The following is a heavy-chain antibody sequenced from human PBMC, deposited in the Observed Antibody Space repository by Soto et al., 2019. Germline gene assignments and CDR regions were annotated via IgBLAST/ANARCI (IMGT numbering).Heavy chain of an antibody. Sequence: GGSLRLSCAASGFTCDDYGMSWVRQAPGKGLEWVSGINWSGGSTGYAATVRGRFTISRANAKNSLYLQMNSLRAEDTVLYYCARELFADFGSGVDYWGQGTLVTVSS. V-gene: IGHV3-20*04. CDR3: ARELFADFGSGVDY. D-gene: IGHD3-3*01. J-gene: IGHJ4*02. CDR1: GFTCDDYG. CDR2: INWSGGST.